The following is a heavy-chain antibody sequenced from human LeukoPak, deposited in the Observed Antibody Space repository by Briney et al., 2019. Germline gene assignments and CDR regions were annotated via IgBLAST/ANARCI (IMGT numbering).Heavy chain of an antibody. V-gene: IGHV3-7*01. Sequence: GGSLRLSCATSGFNFNFYFMAWVRQAPGKGLEWLATIDKDGSGTEYIDSVRGRFTISRDNTKKSIHLQMSSLSADDTAVYFCATEYWYRHDYWGQGTLVTVSS. CDR3: ATEYWYRHDY. CDR2: IDKDGSGT. D-gene: IGHD6-13*01. CDR1: GFNFNFYF. J-gene: IGHJ4*02.